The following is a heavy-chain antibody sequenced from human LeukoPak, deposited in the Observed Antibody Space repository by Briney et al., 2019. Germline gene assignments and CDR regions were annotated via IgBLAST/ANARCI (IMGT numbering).Heavy chain of an antibody. J-gene: IGHJ4*02. CDR3: ATRGSGEEDRTSPFDY. Sequence: SVTVSCKASGGTFSSYAISWVRQAPGQGLEWMGGIIPIFGTANYAQKFQGRVTIIADESTSTAYMELSSLRSEDTAVYYCATRGSGEEDRTSPFDYWGQGTLVTVSS. D-gene: IGHD3-10*01. V-gene: IGHV1-69*13. CDR2: IIPIFGTA. CDR1: GGTFSSYA.